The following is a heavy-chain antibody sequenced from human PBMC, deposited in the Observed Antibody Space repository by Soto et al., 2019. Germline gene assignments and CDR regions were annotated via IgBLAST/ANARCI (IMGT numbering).Heavy chain of an antibody. J-gene: IGHJ6*02. D-gene: IGHD2-21*02. CDR3: AKVGAVTAHSGMDV. Sequence: EVQLLESGGGLVQPGGSLRLSCVASGYTFSDYAMTWVRQAPGKGLEWVSTLGGSGGGTYYADSVKGRFTIYRDTSKNTLYLQMNSLRAEDTAVYQCAKVGAVTAHSGMDVWGLGTTVIVSS. V-gene: IGHV3-23*01. CDR2: LGGSGGGT. CDR1: GYTFSDYA.